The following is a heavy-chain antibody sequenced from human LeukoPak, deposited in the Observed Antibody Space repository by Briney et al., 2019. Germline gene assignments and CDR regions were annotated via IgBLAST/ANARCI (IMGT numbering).Heavy chain of an antibody. V-gene: IGHV4-59*01. Sequence: PSETLSLTCTVSGGSISSYYRSWIRQPPGKGLEWSGYIYYSGSTKYNPSLKSRVSISVDTSKNQFSLKLSSVTAADTAVYYCARGFCSGGSCYSAIFDYWGQGTLVTVSS. J-gene: IGHJ4*02. CDR1: GGSISSYY. D-gene: IGHD2-15*01. CDR2: IYYSGST. CDR3: ARGFCSGGSCYSAIFDY.